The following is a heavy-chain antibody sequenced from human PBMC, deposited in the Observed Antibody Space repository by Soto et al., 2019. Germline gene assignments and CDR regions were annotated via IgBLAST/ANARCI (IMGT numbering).Heavy chain of an antibody. Sequence: SETLSLTCAVSGVSISSSNWWSWVRQPPGKGLEWIGEIYHSGSTNYNPSLKSRVTISVDKSKNQFSLKLSSVTAADTAVYYCARTHDIVVVTAILGYGMDVWGQGTTVTVSS. CDR2: IYHSGST. J-gene: IGHJ6*02. CDR3: ARTHDIVVVTAILGYGMDV. V-gene: IGHV4-4*02. CDR1: GVSISSSNW. D-gene: IGHD2-21*02.